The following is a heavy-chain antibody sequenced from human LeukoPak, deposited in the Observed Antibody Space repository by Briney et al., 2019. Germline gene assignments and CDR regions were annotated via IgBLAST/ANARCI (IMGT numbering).Heavy chain of an antibody. CDR3: ARRGFTTIFGVVILGAFDI. CDR1: GGSISSSSYY. V-gene: IGHV4-39*01. D-gene: IGHD3-3*01. Sequence: SETLSLTCTVSGGSISSSSYYWGWIRQPPGKGLEWIGSIYYSGSTYYNPSLKSRVTISVDTSKNQFSLKLSSVTAADTAVYYCARRGFTTIFGVVILGAFDIWGQGTMVTVSS. J-gene: IGHJ3*02. CDR2: IYYSGST.